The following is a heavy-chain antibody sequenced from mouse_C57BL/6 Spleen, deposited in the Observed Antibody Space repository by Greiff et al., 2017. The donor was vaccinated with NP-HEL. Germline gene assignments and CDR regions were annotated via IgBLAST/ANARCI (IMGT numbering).Heavy chain of an antibody. CDR2: IDPSDSYT. V-gene: IGHV1-50*01. J-gene: IGHJ1*03. CDR3: ARGNFHWYFDV. CDR1: GYTFTSYW. D-gene: IGHD2-1*01. Sequence: VQLQQSGAELVKPGASVKLSCKASGYTFTSYWMQWVKQRPGQGLEWIGEIDPSDSYTNYNQKFKGKATLTVDTSSSTAYMQLSSLTSEDSAVYYCARGNFHWYFDVWGTGTTVTVSS.